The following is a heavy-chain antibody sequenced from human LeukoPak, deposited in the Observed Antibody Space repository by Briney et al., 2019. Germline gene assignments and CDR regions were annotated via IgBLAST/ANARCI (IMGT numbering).Heavy chain of an antibody. J-gene: IGHJ4*02. V-gene: IGHV3-11*04. CDR3: ARSILPAANAIDY. CDR1: GFTFSDYY. Sequence: PGGSLKLSCAASGFTFSDYYMNWIRQAPGKGLELVSCISSSGSTISYADSVKGRFTVSRDNAKNSLYLQMNSLRAEDTAVYYCARSILPAANAIDYWGQGTLVTVSS. CDR2: ISSSGSTI. D-gene: IGHD2-2*01.